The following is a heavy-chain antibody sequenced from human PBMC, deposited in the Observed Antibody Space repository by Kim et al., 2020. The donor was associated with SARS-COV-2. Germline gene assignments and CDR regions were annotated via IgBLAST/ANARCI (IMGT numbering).Heavy chain of an antibody. CDR1: GFTFKNYE. Sequence: GGSLRLSCAASGFTFKNYEMMWVRQAPGRGLEWISFISSRAGSIYYADSVKGRFIISRDNDNDFLYLQMNSLRAEDTGVYYCARPGYDYYRMDVWGQGTTVTVSS. CDR3: ARPGYDYYRMDV. CDR2: ISSRAGSI. V-gene: IGHV3-48*03. J-gene: IGHJ6*02.